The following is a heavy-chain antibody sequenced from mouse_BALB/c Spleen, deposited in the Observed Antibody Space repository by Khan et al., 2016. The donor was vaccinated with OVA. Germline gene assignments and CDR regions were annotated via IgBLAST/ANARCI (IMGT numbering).Heavy chain of an antibody. V-gene: IGHV9-3-1*01. CDR2: INTYTGEP. J-gene: IGHJ1*01. Sequence: QVQLKQSGPELKKPGETVKISCKASGYTFTNYGMNWVKQAPGKGLKWMGWINTYTGEPTYGDDLKGRFAFSLETSASTAYLQINNLKNEDTATYFGARVGNYWYFDVWGAGTTVTVSS. CDR3: ARVGNYWYFDV. D-gene: IGHD2-1*01. CDR1: GYTFTNYG.